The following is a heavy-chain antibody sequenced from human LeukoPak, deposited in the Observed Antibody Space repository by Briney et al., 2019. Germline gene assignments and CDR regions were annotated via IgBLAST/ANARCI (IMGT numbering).Heavy chain of an antibody. V-gene: IGHV4-59*01. Sequence: PSETLSLTCAVSGGSISSYYWSWIRQPPGKGLEWIGYVYYSGSTNYNPSLKSRVTISVDTSKNQFSLKLSSVTTADTAVYYCARSELLWFGGVNSGFDYWGQGTLVTVSS. CDR1: GGSISSYY. J-gene: IGHJ4*02. D-gene: IGHD3-10*01. CDR2: VYYSGST. CDR3: ARSELLWFGGVNSGFDY.